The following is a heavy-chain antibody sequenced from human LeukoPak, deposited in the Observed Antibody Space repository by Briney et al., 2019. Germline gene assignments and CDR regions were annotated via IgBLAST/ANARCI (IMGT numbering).Heavy chain of an antibody. V-gene: IGHV1-2*02. CDR3: ARGTYYYDSSGPLGY. Sequence: ASVKVSCKASGYTFTGYYMHWVRQAPGQGLKWVGWINPNSGGTNYAQKFQGRVTMTRDTSISTAYMELSRLRSDDTAVYYCARGTYYYDSSGPLGYWGQGTLVTVSS. CDR1: GYTFTGYY. J-gene: IGHJ4*02. D-gene: IGHD3-22*01. CDR2: INPNSGGT.